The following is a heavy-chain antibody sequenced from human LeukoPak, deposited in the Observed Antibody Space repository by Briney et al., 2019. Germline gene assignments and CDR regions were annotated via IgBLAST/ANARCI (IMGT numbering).Heavy chain of an antibody. CDR1: GGTFSSYA. J-gene: IGHJ4*02. CDR2: IIPIFGTA. V-gene: IGHV1-69*06. D-gene: IGHD1-20*01. CDR3: ARTNWNDVYFDY. Sequence: SVKVSCKASGGTFSSYAISWVRQAPGQGLEWMGGIIPIFGTANYAQKFQGRVTITADKSTSTAYMELSSLRSEDTAVYYCARTNWNDVYFDYWGQGTLVTVSS.